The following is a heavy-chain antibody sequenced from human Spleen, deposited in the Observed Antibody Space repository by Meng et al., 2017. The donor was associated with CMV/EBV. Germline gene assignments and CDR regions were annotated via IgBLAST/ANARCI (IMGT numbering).Heavy chain of an antibody. CDR1: GGSVSSGSYY. V-gene: IGHV4-61*01. CDR2: IYYSGST. CDR3: ARRPLGSRAHLDY. Sequence: SETLSLTCTVSGGSVSSGSYYWSWIRQPPGKGLEWIGYIYYSGSTNYNPSLKSRVTISVDTSKNQFSLKLSSVTAADTAVYYCARRPLGSRAHLDYWGQGTLVTVSS. D-gene: IGHD1-14*01. J-gene: IGHJ4*02.